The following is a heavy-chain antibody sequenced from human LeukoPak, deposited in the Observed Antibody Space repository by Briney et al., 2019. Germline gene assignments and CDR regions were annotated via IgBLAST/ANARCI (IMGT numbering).Heavy chain of an antibody. D-gene: IGHD4-17*01. CDR3: TTIEEDTVTTPAY. CDR1: GFTFSNAW. Sequence: PGGSLRLSCAASGFTFSNAWMSWVRQAPGKGLEWVGRIKSKTDGGTTDYAAPVKGRFTISRDDSKNTLYLQMNSLKTEDTAVYYCTTIEEDTVTTPAYWGQGTLVTVSS. CDR2: IKSKTDGGTT. J-gene: IGHJ4*02. V-gene: IGHV3-15*01.